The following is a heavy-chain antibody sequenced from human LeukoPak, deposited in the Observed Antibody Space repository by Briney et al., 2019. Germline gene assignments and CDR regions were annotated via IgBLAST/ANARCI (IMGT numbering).Heavy chain of an antibody. V-gene: IGHV3-73*01. CDR2: IRSKANSYAT. CDR3: TYSSSAPVRRDY. J-gene: IGHJ4*02. Sequence: PGGSLKLSCAASGFTFSGSAMHWVRQASGKGLEWVGGIRSKANSYATAYAASVKGRFTISRDDSKNTAYLQMNSLKTEDTAVYYCTYSSSAPVRRDYWGQGTLVTVSS. CDR1: GFTFSGSA. D-gene: IGHD6-13*01.